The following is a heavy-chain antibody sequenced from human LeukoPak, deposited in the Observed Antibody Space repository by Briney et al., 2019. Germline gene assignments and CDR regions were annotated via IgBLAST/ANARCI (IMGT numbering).Heavy chain of an antibody. D-gene: IGHD2-2*01. CDR2: IKQDGSEK. V-gene: IGHV3-7*01. CDR1: GFTFSSDW. CDR3: ARDAIVVVPAAVCYFDY. Sequence: GGSLRLSCAASGFTFSSDWMSWVRQAPGKGRGWVANIKQDGSEKYYVDSVKGAFTISRDNAKNSLYLQMNSLRAEDTAVYYCARDAIVVVPAAVCYFDYWGQGTLVTVSS. J-gene: IGHJ4*02.